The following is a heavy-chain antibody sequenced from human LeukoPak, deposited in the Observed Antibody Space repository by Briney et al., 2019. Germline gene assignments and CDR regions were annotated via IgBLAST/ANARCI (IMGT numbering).Heavy chain of an antibody. CDR2: IYPSDSDT. J-gene: IGHJ4*02. Sequence: GESLQISCKGSGYTYSNYWIAWVRQMPGKGLEWMGIIYPSDSDTRYSSSFQGQVTISADKSINTAYLQWSSLKASDSAMYYCARRDSGAWYYFDYWGQGTLVTVSS. CDR3: ARRDSGAWYYFDY. CDR1: GYTYSNYW. D-gene: IGHD1-26*01. V-gene: IGHV5-51*01.